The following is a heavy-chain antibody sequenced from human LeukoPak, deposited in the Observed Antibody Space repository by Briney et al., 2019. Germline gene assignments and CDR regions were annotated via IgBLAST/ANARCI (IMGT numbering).Heavy chain of an antibody. CDR1: GGSISSYY. V-gene: IGHV4-4*07. D-gene: IGHD3-22*01. J-gene: IGHJ3*02. CDR2: INTSRST. Sequence: SETLSLTCTVSGGSISSYYWSWIRQHAGTGLEWLGRINTSRSTTYDSSLKTRVTMSADTSKNQFSLKLTSVTAADTAVYYCARRSIVVVNGDAFDIWGQGTMVTVSS. CDR3: ARRSIVVVNGDAFDI.